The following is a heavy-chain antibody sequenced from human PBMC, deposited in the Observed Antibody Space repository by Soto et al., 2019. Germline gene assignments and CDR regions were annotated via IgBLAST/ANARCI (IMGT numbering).Heavy chain of an antibody. Sequence: PXXTLSLTCTVSAGSISSYYLSWFRLPPGKGLEWIGYIXYSGSXHYNTYIKTRXXISVDKSXXQFYTKLSSVTAAETAVYYCARDADYSMYYFGHWGQGTLVTVS. CDR3: ARDADYSMYYFGH. D-gene: IGHD2-21*01. V-gene: IGHV4-59*01. CDR2: IXYSGSX. J-gene: IGHJ4*02. CDR1: AGSISSYY.